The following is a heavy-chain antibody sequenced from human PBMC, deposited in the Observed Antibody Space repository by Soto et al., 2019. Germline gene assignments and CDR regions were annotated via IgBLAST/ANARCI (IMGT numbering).Heavy chain of an antibody. CDR3: AKSSSWYYYYYGMDV. Sequence: PGGSLRLSCAASGFTFSSYGMHWVRQAPGKGLEWVAVISYDGSNKYYADSVKGRFTISRDNSKNTLYLQMNSLRAEDTAVYYCAKSSSWYYYYYGMDVWGQGTTVTVSS. V-gene: IGHV3-30*18. CDR2: ISYDGSNK. J-gene: IGHJ6*02. CDR1: GFTFSSYG. D-gene: IGHD6-13*01.